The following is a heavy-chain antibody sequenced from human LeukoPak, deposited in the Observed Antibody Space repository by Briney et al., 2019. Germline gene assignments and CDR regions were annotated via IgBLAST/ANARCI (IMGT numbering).Heavy chain of an antibody. CDR2: LSGSGTGT. CDR1: GFSFSTTD. V-gene: IGHV3-23*01. CDR3: AKRDTGYYFDY. J-gene: IGHJ4*02. D-gene: IGHD5-18*01. Sequence: GGSLRLSCAASGFSFSTTDMSWVRQTPGKGLEWVSTLSGSGTGTYYADSVKGRFTISRDNSKNTLYLQMNSLRAEDTAVYYCAKRDTGYYFDYWGQGTLVTVSS.